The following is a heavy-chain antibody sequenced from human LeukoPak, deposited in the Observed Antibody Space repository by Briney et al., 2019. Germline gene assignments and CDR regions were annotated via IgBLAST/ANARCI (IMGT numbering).Heavy chain of an antibody. V-gene: IGHV4-4*07. CDR2: IYTSRST. Sequence: ASETLSLTCTVSGGSISSYYWSWIRQPAGKGLEWIGRIYTSRSTNYNPSLKSRVTMSVDTSKNQFSLKLSSVTAADTAVYYCARDRGYGDYLNAFDIWGQGTMVTVSS. CDR3: ARDRGYGDYLNAFDI. CDR1: GGSISSYY. D-gene: IGHD4-17*01. J-gene: IGHJ3*02.